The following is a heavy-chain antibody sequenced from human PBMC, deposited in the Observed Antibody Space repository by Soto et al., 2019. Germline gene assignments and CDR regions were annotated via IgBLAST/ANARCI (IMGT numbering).Heavy chain of an antibody. D-gene: IGHD3-22*01. V-gene: IGHV3-30-3*01. J-gene: IGHJ4*02. CDR2: ISYDGSNK. Sequence: QVQLVESGGGVVQPGRSLRLYCAASGFTFSSYAMHWVRQAPGKGLEWVAVISYDGSNKYYADSVKGRFTISRDNSKNTLYLQMNSLRAEDTAVYYCARDSHYYDSSGYPDYWGQGTLVTVSS. CDR3: ARDSHYYDSSGYPDY. CDR1: GFTFSSYA.